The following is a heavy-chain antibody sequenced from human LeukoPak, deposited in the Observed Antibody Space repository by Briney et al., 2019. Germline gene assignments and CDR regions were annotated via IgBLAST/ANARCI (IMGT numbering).Heavy chain of an antibody. Sequence: EASVKVSCTASGYTFTGYYMHWVRQAPGQGLEWMGWINAGNGNTKYSQEFQGRVTITRDTSASTAYMELSSLRSEDMAVYYCARVLGGSYDLWGQGTLVTVSS. CDR1: GYTFTGYY. CDR3: ARVLGGSYDL. V-gene: IGHV1-3*03. CDR2: INAGNGNT. D-gene: IGHD1-26*01. J-gene: IGHJ4*02.